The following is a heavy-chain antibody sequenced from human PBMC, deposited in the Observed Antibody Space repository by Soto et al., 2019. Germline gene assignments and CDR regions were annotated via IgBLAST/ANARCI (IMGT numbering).Heavy chain of an antibody. CDR2: INHNGGS. D-gene: IGHD1-26*01. CDR3: ARGTWDLRFDP. Sequence: VQLQQWGAGLLKPSETLSLTCAVYGGSFSGYYWSWIRQTPGKGREWIGEINHNGGSNYDPSLNDRVSIALDTSKNQFTLRLTSVTAADTAVYYCARGTWDLRFDPWGQGTPVTVS. CDR1: GGSFSGYY. V-gene: IGHV4-34*01. J-gene: IGHJ5*02.